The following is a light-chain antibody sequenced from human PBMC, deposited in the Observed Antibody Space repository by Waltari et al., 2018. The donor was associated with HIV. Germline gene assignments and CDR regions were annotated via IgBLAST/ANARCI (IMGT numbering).Light chain of an antibody. J-gene: IGKJ1*01. Sequence: VLTQSPGTLSLSPGQRVTLTCGASQSSRNSLAWDQQKPGQAPRLLVYEASIRATGIPDRFSGSGSGTYFTLTITRLEPEDVALYFCLQYARSPRTFGQGTKVEIK. CDR2: EAS. CDR1: QSSRNS. V-gene: IGKV3-20*01. CDR3: LQYARSPRT.